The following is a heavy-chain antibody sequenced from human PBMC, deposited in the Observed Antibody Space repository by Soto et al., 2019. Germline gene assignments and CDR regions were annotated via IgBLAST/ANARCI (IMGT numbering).Heavy chain of an antibody. J-gene: IGHJ4*02. CDR2: INHSGNI. CDR3: ARGNGMILAVQGDAPDKYYLDS. Sequence: SEALCLTCAVYGGSFSGHYWSWIRQPRGKGLEWIGEINHSGNINYNPSLKSRVTISVDTSKNQFSLKLRSVTAADTAIYFCARGNGMILAVQGDAPDKYYLDSWSQGTLVTVSS. D-gene: IGHD3-22*01. CDR1: GGSFSGHY. V-gene: IGHV4-34*01.